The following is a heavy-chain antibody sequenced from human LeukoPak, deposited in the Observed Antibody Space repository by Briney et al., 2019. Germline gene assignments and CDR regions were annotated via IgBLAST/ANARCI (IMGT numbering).Heavy chain of an antibody. J-gene: IGHJ4*02. CDR3: ARDPETGYTIDWFFDY. CDR2: VSYDGSNK. Sequence: PGGSLRLSCATSGFTFSSYSMNWVRQAPGKGLEWVAVVSYDGSNKYYAESVKGRFTISRDNSKNILYLQMNSLRPEDTAVFYCARDPETGYTIDWFFDYWGQGTPVTVSS. V-gene: IGHV3-30-3*01. D-gene: IGHD3-9*01. CDR1: GFTFSSYS.